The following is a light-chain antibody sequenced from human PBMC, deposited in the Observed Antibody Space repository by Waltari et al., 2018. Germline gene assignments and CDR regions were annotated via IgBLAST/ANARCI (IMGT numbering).Light chain of an antibody. Sequence: QSALTQPASVSGSPGPSITISCTGTNSDIGSYTYVAWYQHHPGKAPKLILYDVSYRPSGGSDRFSGSRSGNTASLTISGLQAEDEANYYCSSYTRASPLEVFGGGTKVTVL. CDR1: NSDIGSYTY. CDR3: SSYTRASPLEV. V-gene: IGLV2-14*03. J-gene: IGLJ2*01. CDR2: DVS.